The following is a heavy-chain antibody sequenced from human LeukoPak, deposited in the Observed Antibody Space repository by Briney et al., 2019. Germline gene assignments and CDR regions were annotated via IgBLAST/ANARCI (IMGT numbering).Heavy chain of an antibody. CDR1: GFTFSSYA. V-gene: IGHV3-30*04. Sequence: GRSLRLSCAASGFTFSSYAMHWVRQAPGKGLEWVAVISYDGSNKYYADSVKGRFTISRDNSKNTLYLQMNSLRAEDTAVYYCVRESPGPDYYYYYGMDVWGQGTTVTVSS. CDR3: VRESPGPDYYYYYGMDV. J-gene: IGHJ6*02. CDR2: ISYDGSNK.